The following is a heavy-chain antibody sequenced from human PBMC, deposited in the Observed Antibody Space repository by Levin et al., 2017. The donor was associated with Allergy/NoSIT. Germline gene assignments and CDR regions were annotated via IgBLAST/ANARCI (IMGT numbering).Heavy chain of an antibody. CDR3: ASGGHYYDSSGYYYDY. J-gene: IGHJ4*02. V-gene: IGHV3-33*01. CDR1: GFTFSSYG. Sequence: GGSLRLSCAASGFTFSSYGMHWVRQAPGKGLEWVAVIWYDGSNKYYADSVKGRFTISRDNSKNTLYLQMNSLRAEDTAVYYCASGGHYYDSSGYYYDYWGQGTLVTVSS. D-gene: IGHD3-22*01. CDR2: IWYDGSNK.